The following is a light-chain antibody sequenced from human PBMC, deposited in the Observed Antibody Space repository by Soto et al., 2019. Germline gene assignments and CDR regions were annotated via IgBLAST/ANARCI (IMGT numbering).Light chain of an antibody. J-gene: IGKJ1*01. V-gene: IGKV1-39*01. Sequence: DIQITQSPSSLSASVRERVTITCRASQSIYNYLNWYQQKPGKAPSLLIFGASTLHSGVPSRFSGSGSGTDFTLTISSLQPDDFATYYCQQFAISTTFGQGTKVDIK. CDR3: QQFAISTT. CDR1: QSIYNY. CDR2: GAS.